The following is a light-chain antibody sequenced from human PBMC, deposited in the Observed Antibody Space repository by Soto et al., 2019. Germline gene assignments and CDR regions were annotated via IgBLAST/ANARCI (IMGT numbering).Light chain of an antibody. CDR3: SSYAGSNNIVV. CDR2: EVS. CDR1: SSDIGGDTY. J-gene: IGLJ2*01. Sequence: QSALTQPPSASGSPGQSVTISCTGTSSDIGGDTYVSWHQQHPGKAPKLMVYEVSKRRAGVPDRFSGSKSGNTASLTVSRLRAEDEDDYYCSSYAGSNNIVVFGGGTKLTVL. V-gene: IGLV2-8*01.